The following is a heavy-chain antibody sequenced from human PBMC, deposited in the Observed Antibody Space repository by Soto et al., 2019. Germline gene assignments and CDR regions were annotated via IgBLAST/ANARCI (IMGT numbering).Heavy chain of an antibody. D-gene: IGHD2-21*02. V-gene: IGHV4-39*01. J-gene: IGHJ4*02. CDR3: ARQRTTVVTQAYFDH. Sequence: SETLSLPCLVSGESMSSSSDYWGWIRQPPGKGLEWIGSIYYSGRTYYSPSFKSRVTISIDTSKNQFSLKLSSVTATDTAVYYCARQRTTVVTQAYFDHWGQGALVTVS. CDR2: IYYSGRT. CDR1: GESMSSSSDY.